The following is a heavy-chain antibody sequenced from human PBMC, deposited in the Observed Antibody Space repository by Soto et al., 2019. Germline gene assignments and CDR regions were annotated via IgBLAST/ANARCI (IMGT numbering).Heavy chain of an antibody. D-gene: IGHD2-15*01. CDR3: ARCPAGNSLAPFDF. V-gene: IGHV5-51*01. Sequence: GESLKISCQASGYSFTTYWIAWVRQTPGRGLEWMGLIYPGDSEIKYSPSFDGQVTFSVDKSTSTAYLQWIGLKTSDTGMYFCARCPAGNSLAPFDFAAQGSLVPVSS. CDR2: IYPGDSEI. J-gene: IGHJ4*02. CDR1: GYSFTTYW.